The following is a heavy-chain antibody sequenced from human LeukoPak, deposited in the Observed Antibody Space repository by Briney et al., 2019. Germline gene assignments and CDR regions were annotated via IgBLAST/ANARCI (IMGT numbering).Heavy chain of an antibody. J-gene: IGHJ5*02. D-gene: IGHD3-16*01. Sequence: SETLSLTCTVSIGSISSYYWSWIRQPPGKGLEWLGYIYYSGSTYYNPSLKSRVTISVDTSKNQFSLKLSSVTAADTAVYYCARVPGPSGLVSGNWFDPWGQGTLVTVSS. CDR1: IGSISSYY. CDR2: IYYSGST. V-gene: IGHV4-59*12. CDR3: ARVPGPSGLVSGNWFDP.